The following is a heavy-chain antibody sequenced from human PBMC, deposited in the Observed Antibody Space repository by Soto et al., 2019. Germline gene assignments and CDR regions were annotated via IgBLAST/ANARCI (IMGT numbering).Heavy chain of an antibody. Sequence: GGSLRLSCAASGFTFSSYGMHWVRQAPGKGLEWVAVISYDGSNKYYADSVKGRFTISRDNSKNTLYLQMNSLRAEDTAVYYCAKGQQLVESYYYGMDVWGQGTTVTVSS. J-gene: IGHJ6*02. CDR1: GFTFSSYG. V-gene: IGHV3-30*18. CDR2: ISYDGSNK. CDR3: AKGQQLVESYYYGMDV. D-gene: IGHD6-6*01.